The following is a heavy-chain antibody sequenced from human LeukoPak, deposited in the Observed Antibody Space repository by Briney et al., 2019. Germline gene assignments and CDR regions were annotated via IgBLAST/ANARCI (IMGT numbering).Heavy chain of an antibody. CDR3: ARVSVDYDFWSGYSLDAFDI. J-gene: IGHJ3*02. Sequence: PSQTLSLTCTVSGGSISSSSYYWGWIRQPLGKGLEWIGSIYYSGSTYYNPSLKSRVTISVDTSKNQFSLKLSSVTAADTAVYYCARVSVDYDFWSGYSLDAFDIWGQGTMVTVSS. CDR1: GGSISSSSYY. V-gene: IGHV4-39*01. CDR2: IYYSGST. D-gene: IGHD3-3*01.